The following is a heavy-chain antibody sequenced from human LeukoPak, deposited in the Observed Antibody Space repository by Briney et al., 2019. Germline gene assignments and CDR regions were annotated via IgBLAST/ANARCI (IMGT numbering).Heavy chain of an antibody. J-gene: IGHJ6*02. V-gene: IGHV1-69*04. CDR2: IIPILGIA. CDR3: ARDYCSSTSCLYYGMDV. CDR1: GGTFSSYT. Sequence: SVKVSCKASGGTFSSYTISWVRQAPGQGLEWMGRIIPILGIANYAQKFQGRVTITADKSTSTAYMELSSLRSEDTAVYYCARDYCSSTSCLYYGMDVWGQGTTVAVSS. D-gene: IGHD2-2*01.